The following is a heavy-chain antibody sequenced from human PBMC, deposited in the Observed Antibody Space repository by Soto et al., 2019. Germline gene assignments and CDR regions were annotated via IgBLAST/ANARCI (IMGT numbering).Heavy chain of an antibody. J-gene: IGHJ4*02. CDR2: IRGEAYGGTT. D-gene: IGHD6-13*01. CDR3: SSPKPSYSTSIYYFDK. Sequence: PVGSLRLSCSASGFSFGVYTISWFRQAPGKGLEWVGFIRGEAYGGTTEYAASVKGRFTISRDDSKSIAYLQMNSLKTEDTAVYYCSSPKPSYSTSIYYFDKWGQGNLVTVS. CDR1: GFSFGVYT. V-gene: IGHV3-49*03.